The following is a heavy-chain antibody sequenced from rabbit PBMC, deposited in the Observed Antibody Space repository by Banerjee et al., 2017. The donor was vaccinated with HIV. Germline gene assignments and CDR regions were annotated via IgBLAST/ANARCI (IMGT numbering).Heavy chain of an antibody. V-gene: IGHV1S40*01. CDR2: IATEDGAT. J-gene: IGHJ6*01. Sequence: QSLEESGGDLVKPGGTLTLTCKASGFTLSSYWMCWVRQAPGKGLEWIACIATEDGATYYASWAKGRFTISKTSSTTVTLQMTSLTAADTATYFCARGGYAGERYGLRGPGTLVTVS. CDR1: GFTLSSYW. CDR3: ARGGYAGERYGL. D-gene: IGHD4-2*01.